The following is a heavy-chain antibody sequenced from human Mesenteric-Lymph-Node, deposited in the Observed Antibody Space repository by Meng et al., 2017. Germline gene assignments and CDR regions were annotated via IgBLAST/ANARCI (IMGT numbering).Heavy chain of an antibody. CDR3: AAITPDAFDI. CDR1: GYTFTSYD. V-gene: IGHV1-8*01. J-gene: IGHJ3*02. D-gene: IGHD3-10*01. CDR2: MNPNSGDT. Sequence: ASVKVSCKASGYTFTSYDINWVRQATGQGLEWMGWMNPNSGDTGYAQKFQERVTITRDTSTSTVYMELSSLRSEDTAVYYCAAITPDAFDIWGQGTMVTVSS.